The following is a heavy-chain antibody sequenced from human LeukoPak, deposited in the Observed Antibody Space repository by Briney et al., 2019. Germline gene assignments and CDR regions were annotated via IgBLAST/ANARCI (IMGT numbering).Heavy chain of an antibody. CDR1: GFTFSSYG. CDR2: FSAGAGTT. J-gene: IGHJ4*02. D-gene: IGHD3-16*01. CDR3: AKGLYVAELSFPYYFED. V-gene: IGHV3-23*01. Sequence: GGSLRLSCAASGFTFSSYGLSWVRQAPGKGLEWVSTFSAGAGTTYYADSVKGRFTISRDNSKNTLYLQMNSLRAEDTAVYYFAKGLYVAELSFPYYFEDWGQGTLVTVSS.